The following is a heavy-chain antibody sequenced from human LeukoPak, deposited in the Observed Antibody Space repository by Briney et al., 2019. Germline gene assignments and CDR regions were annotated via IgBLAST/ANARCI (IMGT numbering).Heavy chain of an antibody. J-gene: IGHJ5*02. Sequence: GGSLRLSCAASGFNFDQYWMTWVRQAPGKGLEWVANIRFDGSKISYVDSVEGRFTISRDNARNSLYLQMNSLRAEDTALYYCAATEGGTGWFDPWGQGTLVTVSS. CDR1: GFNFDQYW. CDR2: IRFDGSKI. V-gene: IGHV3-7*03. D-gene: IGHD3-16*01. CDR3: AATEGGTGWFDP.